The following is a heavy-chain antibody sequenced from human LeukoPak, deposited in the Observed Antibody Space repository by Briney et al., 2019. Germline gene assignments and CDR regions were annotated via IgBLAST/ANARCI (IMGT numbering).Heavy chain of an antibody. CDR1: GGSISSLY. CDR2: IYYTGST. D-gene: IGHD2-2*01. J-gene: IGHJ3*02. CDR3: ARKDCSTTSCYAPDAFDI. Sequence: SETLSLTCSVSGGSISSLYWSWIRQPPGKGLEWIGYIYYTGSTNYNPSLKSRVTMFVDMSKNQFSLRLSSVTAADTAVYYCARKDCSTTSCYAPDAFDIWGQGTMVTVSS. V-gene: IGHV4-59*12.